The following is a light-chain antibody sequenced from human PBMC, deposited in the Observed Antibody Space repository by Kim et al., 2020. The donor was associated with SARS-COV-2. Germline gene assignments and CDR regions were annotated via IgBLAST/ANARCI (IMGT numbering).Light chain of an antibody. V-gene: IGKV3-20*01. Sequence: SPGERAALTCRDSQRVSSNSLAWSQQKPGQAPRLTIYGVSIRATGMPRRCSGSGSGTDFTLTISRLEPEDFTVYDCKQYSSLPRTFGQGTKVNIK. J-gene: IGKJ1*01. CDR2: GVS. CDR1: QRVSSNS. CDR3: KQYSSLPRT.